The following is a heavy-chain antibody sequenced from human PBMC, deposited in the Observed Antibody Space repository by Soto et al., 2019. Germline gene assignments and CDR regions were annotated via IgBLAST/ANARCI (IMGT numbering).Heavy chain of an antibody. CDR3: AKWPVGASRNWFDP. D-gene: IGHD1-26*01. J-gene: IGHJ5*02. CDR2: IIPIFGTA. Sequence: SVKVSCKASGGTFSSYAISWVRQAPGQGLEWMGGIIPIFGTANYAQKFQGRVTITADKSISTAYLQWSSLKASDTAMYYCAKWPVGASRNWFDPWGQGTLVTVSS. V-gene: IGHV1-69*06. CDR1: GGTFSSYA.